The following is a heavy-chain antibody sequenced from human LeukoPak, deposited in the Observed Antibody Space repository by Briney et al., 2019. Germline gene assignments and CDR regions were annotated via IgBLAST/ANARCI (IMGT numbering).Heavy chain of an antibody. D-gene: IGHD3-10*01. J-gene: IGHJ4*02. CDR1: GYTFTSYG. CDR2: IIPILGIA. V-gene: IGHV1-69*04. Sequence: SVKVSCKASGYTFTSYGISWVRQAPGQGLEWMGRIIPILGIANYAQKFQGRVTITADKSTSTAYMELSSLRSEDTAVYYCARGYGQTQNFDYWGQGTLVTVSS. CDR3: ARGYGQTQNFDY.